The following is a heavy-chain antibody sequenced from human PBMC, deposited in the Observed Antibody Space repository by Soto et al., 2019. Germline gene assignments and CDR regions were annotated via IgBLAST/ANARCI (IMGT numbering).Heavy chain of an antibody. V-gene: IGHV3-72*01. Sequence: EVQLVESGGGLAQPGGSLRLSCAASGFIFSDHYMDWVRQAPGKGLEWVGRIRKRTNSYNTEYAASVKGRFTISRDDSKNALYLQMNSLKTDDTAVYYCARVMVVAGHYYFDYWGQGTLVTVSS. CDR2: IRKRTNSYNT. D-gene: IGHD6-19*01. CDR3: ARVMVVAGHYYFDY. J-gene: IGHJ4*02. CDR1: GFIFSDHY.